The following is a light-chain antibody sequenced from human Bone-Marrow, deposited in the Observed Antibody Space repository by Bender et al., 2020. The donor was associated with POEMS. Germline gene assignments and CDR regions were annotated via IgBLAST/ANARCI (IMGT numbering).Light chain of an antibody. J-gene: IGLJ3*02. CDR1: SSNFGNNA. Sequence: QSVLTQPPSASGTPGQSVTISCSGTSSNFGNNAANWYQHVPGTAPKPLIYSNNQRPSGVPDRFSASTSGTSASLAISGLHSDDEADYYCSSWDDSLNAWVFGGGTKLTVL. CDR2: SNN. V-gene: IGLV1-44*01. CDR3: SSWDDSLNAWV.